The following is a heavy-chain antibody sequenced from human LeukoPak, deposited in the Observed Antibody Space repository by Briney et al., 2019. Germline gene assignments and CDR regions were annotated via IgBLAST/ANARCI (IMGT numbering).Heavy chain of an antibody. D-gene: IGHD5-12*01. Sequence: ASVKVSCKASGYTFTSYDINWVRQATGQGLEWMGCMNPNSDSTGYAQKFQGRVTITRNTSISTAYMELSGLRSEDTAVYYCARGRSTGYPYYFEYWGQGTLVTVSS. CDR2: MNPNSDST. V-gene: IGHV1-8*03. J-gene: IGHJ4*02. CDR1: GYTFTSYD. CDR3: ARGRSTGYPYYFEY.